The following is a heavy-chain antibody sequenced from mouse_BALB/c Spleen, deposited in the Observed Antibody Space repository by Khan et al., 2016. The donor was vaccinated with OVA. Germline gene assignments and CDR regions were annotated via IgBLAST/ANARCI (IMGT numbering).Heavy chain of an antibody. Sequence: VQLKQSGPGLVKPSQSLSLTCTVTGYSITSNYAWNWIRQFPGNKLEWMGYIRYSGSTSYNPSIKSRITITRDTSKNQFFLQLSSVTTEYTATYYCARGNYYGYAMDYWGQGTSVTVSS. CDR1: GYSITSNYA. V-gene: IGHV3-2*02. CDR2: IRYSGST. CDR3: ARGNYYGYAMDY. D-gene: IGHD1-1*01. J-gene: IGHJ4*01.